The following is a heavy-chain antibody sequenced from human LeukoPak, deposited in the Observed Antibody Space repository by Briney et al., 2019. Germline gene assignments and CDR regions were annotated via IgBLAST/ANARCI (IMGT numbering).Heavy chain of an antibody. CDR2: IYTSGST. CDR1: GGSISNYY. J-gene: IGHJ4*02. CDR3: ANLHRDSDGYYYVDN. Sequence: SETLSLTCSVSGGSISNYYWSWIRQPAGKGLEWIGRIYTSGSTKYNPSLKSRVTMSLDKSKNQFSLKLSSVIAADTAVYYCANLHRDSDGYYYVDNWGQGTLVTVSS. D-gene: IGHD3-22*01. V-gene: IGHV4-4*07.